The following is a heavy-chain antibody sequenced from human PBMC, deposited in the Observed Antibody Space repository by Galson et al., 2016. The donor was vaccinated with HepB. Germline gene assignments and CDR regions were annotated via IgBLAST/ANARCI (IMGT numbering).Heavy chain of an antibody. V-gene: IGHV4-59*13. CDR2: IYYSGST. CDR3: AAGYNWDF. D-gene: IGHD1-7*01. Sequence: LSLTCTVSGGSISGYCCAWIRQPPGKGLEWIGYIYYSGSTNYNPSLKSRVTISADTSKNQFSLNLSSVTAADTAVYYCAAGYNWDFWGPGTLVSVS. J-gene: IGHJ1*01. CDR1: GGSISGYC.